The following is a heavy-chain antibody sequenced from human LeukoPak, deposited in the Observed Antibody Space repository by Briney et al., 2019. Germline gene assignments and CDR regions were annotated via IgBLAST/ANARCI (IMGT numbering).Heavy chain of an antibody. Sequence: GASVKVSCKASGYTFTGYGISWVRQAPGQALEWMGWISAYNGNTNYAQKLQGRVTMTTDTSTSTAYMELRSLRSDDTAVYYCARDTRGYSYGSTDYWGQGTLVTVSS. V-gene: IGHV1-18*01. J-gene: IGHJ4*02. CDR1: GYTFTGYG. CDR3: ARDTRGYSYGSTDY. CDR2: ISAYNGNT. D-gene: IGHD5-18*01.